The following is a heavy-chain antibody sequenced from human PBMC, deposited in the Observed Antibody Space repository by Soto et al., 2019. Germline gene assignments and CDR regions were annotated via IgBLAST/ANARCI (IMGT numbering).Heavy chain of an antibody. CDR3: AREGLVLVPTTVNSDYYYYAMDV. Sequence: LLKRYRKTSGEGLSADPGTWMRQEHGQGLEWMGGIIPRSATSNYAQKFQGRVTITADESTNTAYMELSSLRSEDTAVYYCAREGLVLVPTTVNSDYYYYAMDVWGQGTTVTVSS. J-gene: IGHJ6*02. CDR2: IIPRSATS. V-gene: IGHV1-69*01. CDR1: GEGLSADP. D-gene: IGHD2-2*01.